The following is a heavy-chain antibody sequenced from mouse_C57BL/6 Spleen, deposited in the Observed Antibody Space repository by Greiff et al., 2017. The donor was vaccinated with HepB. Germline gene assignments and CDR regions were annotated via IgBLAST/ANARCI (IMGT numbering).Heavy chain of an antibody. Sequence: VQLQQPGAELVMPGASVKLSCKASGYTFTSYWMHWVKQRPGQGLEWIGEIDPSDSYTNYNQKFKGKSTLTVDKSSSTAYMQLSSLTSEDSAVYYCARGELGPDWGQGTTLTVSS. V-gene: IGHV1-69*01. D-gene: IGHD4-1*01. CDR1: GYTFTSYW. CDR2: IDPSDSYT. J-gene: IGHJ2*01. CDR3: ARGELGPD.